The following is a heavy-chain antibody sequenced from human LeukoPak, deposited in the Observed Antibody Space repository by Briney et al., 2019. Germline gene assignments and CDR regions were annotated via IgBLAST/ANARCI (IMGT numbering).Heavy chain of an antibody. J-gene: IGHJ5*02. V-gene: IGHV4-30-4*01. CDR3: ARDYPPYYDFWSGYYSWFDP. Sequence: SQTLSLTCTVSGGSISSGDYYWSWIRQPPGKGLEWIGYIYYSGSTCYNPSLKSRVTISVDTSKNQFSLKLSSVTAADTAVYYCARDYPPYYDFWSGYYSWFDPWGQGTLVTVSS. D-gene: IGHD3-3*01. CDR2: IYYSGST. CDR1: GGSISSGDYY.